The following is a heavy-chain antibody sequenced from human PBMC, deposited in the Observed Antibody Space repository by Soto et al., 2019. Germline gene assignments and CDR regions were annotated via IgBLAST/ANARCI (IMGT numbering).Heavy chain of an antibody. Sequence: QVQLVQSGAEVKKPGSSVKVSCKASGGTFSSYTISWVRQAPGQGLEWMGRIIPILGIANYAQKFQGRVTITADKSTSTSYMELSSLRSEDTAVYYCAREYGGPDAFDIWGQGTMVTVSS. D-gene: IGHD4-17*01. CDR3: AREYGGPDAFDI. J-gene: IGHJ3*02. V-gene: IGHV1-69*08. CDR1: GGTFSSYT. CDR2: IIPILGIA.